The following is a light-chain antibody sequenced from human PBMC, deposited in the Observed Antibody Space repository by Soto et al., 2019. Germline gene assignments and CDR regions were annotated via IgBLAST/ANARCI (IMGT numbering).Light chain of an antibody. CDR1: SSNIGAGYD. J-gene: IGLJ2*01. CDR2: GNS. V-gene: IGLV1-40*01. CDR3: QSYDSSLSGSHVV. Sequence: QSVLTQPPSVSGAPGQRVTISCTGSSSNIGAGYDVHWYQQLPGTAPKLLIYGNSNRPSGVPDRFSGSKSGTSASLAITGLQAEDEDEYYCQSYDSSLSGSHVVFGGGTKLTVL.